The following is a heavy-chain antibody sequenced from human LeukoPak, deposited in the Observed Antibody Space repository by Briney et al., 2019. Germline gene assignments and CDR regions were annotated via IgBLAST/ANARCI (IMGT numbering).Heavy chain of an antibody. CDR3: ARVYYSNSYDYWYFDL. D-gene: IGHD6-13*01. CDR1: GGSISSYY. V-gene: IGHV4-59*01. J-gene: IGHJ2*01. Sequence: PSETLSLTCTVSGGSISSYYWTWIRQPPGKGLEWIGYIYYSGSTNYNPSLKSRVTISVDTSKNQFSLKLTSVTAADTAVYYCARVYYSNSYDYWYFDLWGRGTLVTVSS. CDR2: IYYSGST.